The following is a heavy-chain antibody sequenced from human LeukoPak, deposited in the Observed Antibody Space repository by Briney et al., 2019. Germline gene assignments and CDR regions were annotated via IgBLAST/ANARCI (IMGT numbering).Heavy chain of an antibody. CDR1: GGSISSSNYY. D-gene: IGHD1-1*01. CDR3: AREVVARNDIDY. V-gene: IGHV4-39*01. J-gene: IGHJ4*02. Sequence: PSETLSLTCTVSGGSISSSNYYWGWIRQPPTKGLEWIATIYYTGSTYYNPSLKSRVTISVDTSKNQFSLKLSSVTAADTAVYYCAREVVARNDIDYWGQGTLVTVSS. CDR2: IYYTGST.